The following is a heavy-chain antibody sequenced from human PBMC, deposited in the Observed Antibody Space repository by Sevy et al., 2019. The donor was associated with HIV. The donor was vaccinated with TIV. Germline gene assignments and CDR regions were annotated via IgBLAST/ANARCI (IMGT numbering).Heavy chain of an antibody. CDR3: ARQEGTVYCSSTSCYLYYYYGMDV. V-gene: IGHV1-18*01. Sequence: ASVKVSCKASGYTFTSYGISWVRQAPGQGLEWMGWISAYNGNTNYAQKLQGRVTMTTDTSTSTAYMELRSLRSDDTAVYYCARQEGTVYCSSTSCYLYYYYGMDVWGQGTTVTVSS. CDR2: ISAYNGNT. D-gene: IGHD2-2*01. CDR1: GYTFTSYG. J-gene: IGHJ6*02.